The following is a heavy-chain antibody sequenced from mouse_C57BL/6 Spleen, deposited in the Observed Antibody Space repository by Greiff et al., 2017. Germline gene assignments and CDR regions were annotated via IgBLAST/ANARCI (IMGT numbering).Heavy chain of an antibody. CDR2: IYPGDGDT. V-gene: IGHV1-80*01. CDR3: ARSSITTVVDYWYFDV. CDR1: GYAFSSYW. J-gene: IGHJ1*03. D-gene: IGHD1-1*01. Sequence: QVQLQQSGAELVKPGASVKISCKASGYAFSSYWMNWVKQRPGKGLEWIGQIYPGDGDTNYNGKFKGKATLTADKSSSTAYMQLSSLTSEDSAVYFCARSSITTVVDYWYFDVWGTGTTVTVSS.